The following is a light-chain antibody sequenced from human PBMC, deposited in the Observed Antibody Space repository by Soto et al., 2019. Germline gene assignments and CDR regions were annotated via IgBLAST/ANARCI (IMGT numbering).Light chain of an antibody. Sequence: DIQMTQSPSSLSASVGDRITITCRASQSISSYLNWYQQKPGKAPQLLIYAASSLQSGVPSRFSGSGSGTDFTLTISSLQPEDCATYYCQQSDTSPRTFGQGTKVEIK. J-gene: IGKJ1*01. V-gene: IGKV1-39*01. CDR3: QQSDTSPRT. CDR1: QSISSY. CDR2: AAS.